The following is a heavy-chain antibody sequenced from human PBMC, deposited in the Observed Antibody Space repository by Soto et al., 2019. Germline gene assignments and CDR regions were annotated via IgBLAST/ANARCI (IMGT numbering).Heavy chain of an antibody. D-gene: IGHD3-22*01. CDR1: GYTFTTYG. CDR3: ARSYIDGSGHFDY. Sequence: ASVKVSCKASGYTFTTYGVSWVRQAPGQGLEWVGWISAHNGDTLYAQKLKGRVTMTTDTSTSTAYMEVRSLRSDDTAVYYCARSYIDGSGHFDYWGQGTLVTVSS. J-gene: IGHJ4*02. V-gene: IGHV1-18*01. CDR2: ISAHNGDT.